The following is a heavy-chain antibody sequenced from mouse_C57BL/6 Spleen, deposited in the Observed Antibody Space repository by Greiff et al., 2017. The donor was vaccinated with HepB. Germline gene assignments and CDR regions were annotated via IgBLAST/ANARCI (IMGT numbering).Heavy chain of an antibody. J-gene: IGHJ3*01. Sequence: EVQVVESGGGLVKPGGSLKLSCAASGFTFSDYGMHWVRQAPEKGLEWVAYISSGSSTIYYADTVKGRFTISRDNAKNTLFLQMTSLRSEDTAMYDCARPSTGPWFADWGQGTLVTVSA. CDR2: ISSGSSTI. CDR3: ARPSTGPWFAD. CDR1: GFTFSDYG. V-gene: IGHV5-17*01. D-gene: IGHD4-1*02.